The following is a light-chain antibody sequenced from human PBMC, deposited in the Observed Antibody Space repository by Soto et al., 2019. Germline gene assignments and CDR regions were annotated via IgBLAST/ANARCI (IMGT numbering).Light chain of an antibody. J-gene: IGKJ1*01. CDR1: QSVSTW. CDR3: QEYKTWT. V-gene: IGKV1-5*01. Sequence: AGTVTITCRASQSVSTWLAWYQQTPGKAPKLLMYDASTLESGAPARFSGSGSGTEFTLTISSLQPEDFATYHCQEYKTWTFGQGTKVDIK. CDR2: DAS.